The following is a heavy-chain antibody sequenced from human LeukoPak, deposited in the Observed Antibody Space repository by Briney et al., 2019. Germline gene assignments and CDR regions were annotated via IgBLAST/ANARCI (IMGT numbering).Heavy chain of an antibody. CDR2: ISGSGGST. CDR3: AKADYGDYEGICFDY. D-gene: IGHD4-17*01. J-gene: IGHJ4*02. CDR1: GFTFSSYA. V-gene: IGHV3-23*01. Sequence: GGSLRLSCAAYGFTFSSYAMSWVRQAPGKGLEWVSAISGSGGSTYYADSVKGRFTISRDNSKNTLYLQMNSLRAEDTAVYYCAKADYGDYEGICFDYWGQGTMVTVSS.